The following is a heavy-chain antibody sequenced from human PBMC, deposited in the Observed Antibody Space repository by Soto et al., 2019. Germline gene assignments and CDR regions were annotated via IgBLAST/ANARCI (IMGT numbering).Heavy chain of an antibody. CDR3: AKFWGLLRFLEWSFDY. CDR2: ISGSGGST. J-gene: IGHJ4*02. Sequence: GGSLRLSCAASGFTFSSYAMSWVRQAPGKGLEWVSAISGSGGSTYYADSVKGRFTISRDNSKNTLYLQMNSLRAEDTAVYYCAKFWGLLRFLEWSFDYWGQGTLVTVSS. D-gene: IGHD3-3*01. V-gene: IGHV3-23*01. CDR1: GFTFSSYA.